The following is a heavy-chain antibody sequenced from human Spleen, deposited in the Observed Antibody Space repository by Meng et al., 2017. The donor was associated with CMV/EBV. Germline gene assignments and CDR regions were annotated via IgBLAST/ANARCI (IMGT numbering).Heavy chain of an antibody. J-gene: IGHJ4*02. CDR1: GYTFTGYY. CDR2: INPNSGGT. V-gene: IGHV1-2*02. D-gene: IGHD2-2*01. CDR3: ARAGYCSVTSCYSLFDN. Sequence: ASVKVSCKASGYTFTGYYMHWVRQAPGQGLEWMGWINPNSGGTNYAQRFQGRVTMTRDTSISTAYMELSRLTSDDTAVYYCARAGYCSVTSCYSLFDNWGQGTLVTVSS.